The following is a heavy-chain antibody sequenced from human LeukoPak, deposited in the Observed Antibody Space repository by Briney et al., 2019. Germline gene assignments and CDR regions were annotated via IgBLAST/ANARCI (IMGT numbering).Heavy chain of an antibody. V-gene: IGHV4-61*02. D-gene: IGHD4-17*01. CDR1: GGSINSGSYC. CDR3: ARDYGDYAWYGAVRYYYYYMDV. CDR2: IYTSVSS. Sequence: PSETLSLTCNVSGGSINSGSYCWSWIRQPAGQGLEWIGRIYTSVSSNYNPSLKSRVTISVDTSKNQFSLKLSSVTAADTAVYYCARDYGDYAWYGAVRYYYYYMDVWGKGTTVTVSS. J-gene: IGHJ6*03.